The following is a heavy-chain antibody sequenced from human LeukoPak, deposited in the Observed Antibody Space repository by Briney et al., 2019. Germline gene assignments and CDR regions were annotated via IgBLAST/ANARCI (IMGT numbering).Heavy chain of an antibody. V-gene: IGHV3-48*04. Sequence: GGSLRLSCAASGFPFSDYGMYWVRQAPGKGLEWVSYISSSSSNIAYADSVKGRFTISRDNVKNSLYLQINSLTVEDTSVYYCARGGAARPDYWGQGTLVTVSS. CDR2: ISSSSSNI. J-gene: IGHJ4*02. CDR1: GFPFSDYG. D-gene: IGHD6-6*01. CDR3: ARGGAARPDY.